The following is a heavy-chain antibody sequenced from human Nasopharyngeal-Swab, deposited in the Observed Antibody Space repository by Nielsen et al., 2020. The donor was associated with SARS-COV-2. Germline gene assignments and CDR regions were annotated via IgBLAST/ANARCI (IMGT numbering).Heavy chain of an antibody. CDR1: GYTFTSYY. CDR3: AREAVGSSYPKGGMDV. CDR2: INPSGGST. D-gene: IGHD6-13*01. V-gene: IGHV1-46*01. J-gene: IGHJ6*02. Sequence: ASVKVSCKASGYTFTSYYMHWVRQAPGQGLEWMGIINPSGGSTSYAQKFQGRVTMTRDTSTSTVYMELSSLGSEDTAVYYCAREAVGSSYPKGGMDVWGQGTTVTVSS.